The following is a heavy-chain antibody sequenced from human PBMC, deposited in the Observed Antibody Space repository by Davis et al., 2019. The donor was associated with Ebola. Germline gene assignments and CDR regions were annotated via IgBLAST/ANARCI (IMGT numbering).Heavy chain of an antibody. Sequence: PSETLSLTCTVSGGSISSSSYYWGWIRQPPGKGLEWIGSIYYSGSTYYNPSLKSRVTISVDTSKNQFSLKLSSVTAADTAVYYCARQQWLALYYMDVWGKGTTVTVSS. CDR1: GGSISSSSYY. V-gene: IGHV4-39*07. J-gene: IGHJ6*03. D-gene: IGHD6-19*01. CDR3: ARQQWLALYYMDV. CDR2: IYYSGST.